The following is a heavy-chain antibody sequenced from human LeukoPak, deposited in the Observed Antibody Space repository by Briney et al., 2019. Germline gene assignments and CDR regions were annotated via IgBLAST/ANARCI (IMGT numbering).Heavy chain of an antibody. CDR1: GFTFSSYA. Sequence: GGSLRLSCAASGFTFSSYAMSWVRQAPGKGLEWVSAISVSGGSTYYADSVKGRFTISRDNSKNTLYLQMNSLRAEDTAVYYCAKSTIFGEYYFDYWGQGTLVTVSS. CDR3: AKSTIFGEYYFDY. D-gene: IGHD3-3*01. CDR2: ISVSGGST. V-gene: IGHV3-23*01. J-gene: IGHJ4*02.